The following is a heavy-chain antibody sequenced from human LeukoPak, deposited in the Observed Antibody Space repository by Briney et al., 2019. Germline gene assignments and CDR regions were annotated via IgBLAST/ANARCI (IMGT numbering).Heavy chain of an antibody. CDR1: GFTFSNYA. CDR3: AGLSYSSGWFPFDY. D-gene: IGHD6-19*01. J-gene: IGHJ4*02. CDR2: ISGSGGST. V-gene: IGHV3-23*01. Sequence: PGGSLRLSCAASGFTFSNYAMSWVRQAPGKGLEWVSAISGSGGSTYYADSVKGRFTISRDNSKNTLYLQMNSLRAEDTAVYYCAGLSYSSGWFPFDYWGQGTLVTVSS.